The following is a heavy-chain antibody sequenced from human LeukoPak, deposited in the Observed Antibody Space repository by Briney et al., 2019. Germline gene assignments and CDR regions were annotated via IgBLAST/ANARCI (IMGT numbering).Heavy chain of an antibody. CDR1: GFTFSSYG. Sequence: PGGSLRLSCAASGFTFSSYGMHWVRQAPGKGLEWVAVISYDGSNKYYADSVKGRFTISRDNSKNTLCLQMNSLRAEDTAVYYCAKDPHYDFWSGYLADWGQGTMVTVSS. V-gene: IGHV3-30*18. J-gene: IGHJ3*01. D-gene: IGHD3-3*01. CDR3: AKDPHYDFWSGYLAD. CDR2: ISYDGSNK.